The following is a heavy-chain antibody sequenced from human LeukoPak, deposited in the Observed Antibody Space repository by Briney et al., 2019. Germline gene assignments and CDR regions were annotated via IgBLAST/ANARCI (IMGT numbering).Heavy chain of an antibody. Sequence: GASVKVSCKASGYTFTGYYMHGVRQAPGQGLEWMGRINPNSGGTNYAQKFQGRVTMTRDTSISTAYMELSRLRSDDTAVHYRARGPRCSSTSCYLSWFDPWGQGTLVTVSS. CDR3: ARGPRCSSTSCYLSWFDP. CDR1: GYTFTGYY. V-gene: IGHV1-2*06. CDR2: INPNSGGT. J-gene: IGHJ5*02. D-gene: IGHD2-2*01.